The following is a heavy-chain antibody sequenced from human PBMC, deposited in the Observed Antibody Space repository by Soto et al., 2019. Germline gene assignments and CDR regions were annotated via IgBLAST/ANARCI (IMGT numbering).Heavy chain of an antibody. CDR3: ARTSYSDSSGYYGMDV. CDR2: IYHSGTT. J-gene: IGHJ6*02. CDR1: AGSISSTNW. Sequence: QVQLQESGPGLVKPPGTLSLTCAVSAGSISSTNWWTWVRQSPGKGLEWIGEIYHSGTTNYKPSLTSRVTLSVDKSNNQFALKLTSVTAADTAVYYCARTSYSDSSGYYGMDVWGQGATVTVSS. V-gene: IGHV4-4*03. D-gene: IGHD3-22*01.